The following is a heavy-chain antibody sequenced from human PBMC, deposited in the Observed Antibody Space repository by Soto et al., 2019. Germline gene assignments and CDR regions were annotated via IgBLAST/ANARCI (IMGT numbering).Heavy chain of an antibody. CDR2: ISYDGSNK. Sequence: QVQLVESGGGVVQPGRSLRLSCAASGFTFSSYAMHWVRQAPGKGLEWVAVISYDGSNKYYADSVKGRFTISRDNSKNTLYLQMNSLRAEDTAVYYCARGGYYVWGSYRCSPMDYWGQGTLVTVSS. CDR1: GFTFSSYA. CDR3: ARGGYYVWGSYRCSPMDY. V-gene: IGHV3-30-3*01. J-gene: IGHJ4*02. D-gene: IGHD3-16*02.